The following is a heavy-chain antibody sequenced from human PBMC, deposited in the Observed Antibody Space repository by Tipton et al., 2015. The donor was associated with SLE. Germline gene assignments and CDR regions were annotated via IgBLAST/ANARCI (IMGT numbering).Heavy chain of an antibody. Sequence: TLSLTCTVSGDSISNGDDYWSWIRQPPEKGLEWIGYISDIGNTKYNPSLRSRVTISADTSNNQFSLTLSSVTAADTALYYCARVLGSRYCTNGVCSSPFYFYYYMDVWGKGTTVTVSS. D-gene: IGHD2-8*01. CDR2: ISDIGNT. CDR1: GDSISNGDDY. CDR3: ARVLGSRYCTNGVCSSPFYFYYYMDV. V-gene: IGHV4-61*08. J-gene: IGHJ6*03.